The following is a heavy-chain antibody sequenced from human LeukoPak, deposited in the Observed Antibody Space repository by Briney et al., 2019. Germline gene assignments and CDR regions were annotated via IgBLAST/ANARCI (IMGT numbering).Heavy chain of an antibody. D-gene: IGHD5-12*01. CDR2: IYHSGST. CDR1: GYSISSGYY. V-gene: IGHV4-38-2*02. J-gene: IGHJ4*02. Sequence: PSETLSLTCTVPGYSISSGYYWGWIRQPPGKGLERIGSIYHSGSTYYNPSLKSRVTISVDTSKNQFSLKLSSVTAADTAVYYCARGTASGYIGDYWGQGTLVTVSS. CDR3: ARGTASGYIGDY.